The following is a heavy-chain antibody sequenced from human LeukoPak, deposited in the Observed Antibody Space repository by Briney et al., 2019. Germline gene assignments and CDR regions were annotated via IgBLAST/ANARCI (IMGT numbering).Heavy chain of an antibody. V-gene: IGHV1-2*02. CDR1: GYTFTGYY. CDR2: INPNSGGT. D-gene: IGHD2-2*01. CDR3: ARVYCSSTSCYLLDY. J-gene: IGHJ4*02. Sequence: ASVKVSCKASGYTFTGYYMHWVRQAPGQGLEWMGWINPNSGGTNYAQKFQGRVTMTRDTSISTAYMELSRLRSDDTAVYYCARVYCSSTSCYLLDYWGQGTLVTVSS.